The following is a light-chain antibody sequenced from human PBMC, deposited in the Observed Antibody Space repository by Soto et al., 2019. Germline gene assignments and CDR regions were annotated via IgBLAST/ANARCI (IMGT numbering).Light chain of an antibody. CDR3: QQYNSYWT. CDR2: DAS. CDR1: QDINSY. Sequence: AIQLTQSPSSLSASIGDRVTITCRASQDINSYLAWYQQKPGKAPNLLIYDASSLESGVPSRFSGSGSGTEFTLTISSLQPDDFATYYCQQYNSYWTFGQGTKVDIK. J-gene: IGKJ1*01. V-gene: IGKV1-13*02.